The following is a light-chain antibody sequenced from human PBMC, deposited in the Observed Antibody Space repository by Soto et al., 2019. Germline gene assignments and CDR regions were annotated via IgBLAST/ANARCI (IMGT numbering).Light chain of an antibody. J-gene: IGKJ2*03. CDR3: QQYNNWPMYS. V-gene: IGKV3-15*01. CDR2: GAS. Sequence: EIVMTQSPATLSVSPGERATLSCRASQGVSSYLAWYQQKPGQPPRVLIYGASTRATGVPARFSGSGSGTEFTLTITSLQSEDFAVYYCQQYNNWPMYSFGQGTKLEIK. CDR1: QGVSSY.